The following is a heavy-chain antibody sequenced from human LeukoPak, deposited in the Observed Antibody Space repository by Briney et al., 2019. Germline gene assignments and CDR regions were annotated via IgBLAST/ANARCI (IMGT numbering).Heavy chain of an antibody. Sequence: PSETLSLTCTASGGSISSSSYYWGWIRQPPGKGLEWIGSIYYSGSTYYDPSLKSRVTISVDTSKNQFSLKLSSVTAADTAVYYCAPSLRVRGVITGNPWGQGTMVTVSS. V-gene: IGHV4-39*01. CDR3: APSLRVRGVITGNP. CDR1: GGSISSSSYY. J-gene: IGHJ3*01. CDR2: IYYSGST. D-gene: IGHD3-10*01.